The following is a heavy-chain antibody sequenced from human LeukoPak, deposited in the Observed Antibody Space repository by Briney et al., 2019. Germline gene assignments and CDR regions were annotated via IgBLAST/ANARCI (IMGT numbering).Heavy chain of an antibody. CDR2: ISSSSSYI. V-gene: IGHV3-21*01. CDR3: ANNLWRFGSRAEDY. Sequence: GGSLRLSCAASGFTFSSYSMNWVRQAPGKGREWASSISSSSSYIYYADSVKGRFTISRDNAKNSLYLQMNSLRAEHTAVYYCANNLWRFGSRAEDYWGQGTLVTVSS. CDR1: GFTFSSYS. D-gene: IGHD3-10*01. J-gene: IGHJ4*02.